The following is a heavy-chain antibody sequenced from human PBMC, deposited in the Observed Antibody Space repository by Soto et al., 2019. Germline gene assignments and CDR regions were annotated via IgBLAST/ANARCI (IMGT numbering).Heavy chain of an antibody. CDR2: IYYNGST. CDR1: GGSISSGDYY. D-gene: IGHD1-26*01. Sequence: SETLSLTCTVSGGSISSGDYYWSWIRQPPGKGLEWIGYIYYNGSTYYNPSLKSRVTISVDTSKNQFSLKLSSVTAADTAVYYCARPVGATDGYWFDPWGQGTLVTVSS. V-gene: IGHV4-30-4*02. J-gene: IGHJ5*02. CDR3: ARPVGATDGYWFDP.